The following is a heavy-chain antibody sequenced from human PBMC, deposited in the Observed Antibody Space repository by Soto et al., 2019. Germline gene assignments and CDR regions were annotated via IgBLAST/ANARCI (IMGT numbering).Heavy chain of an antibody. CDR2: IKQDGSEK. CDR3: ARSDVGYDFWSGYPHDY. Sequence: GGSLRLSCAASGFTFSSYWMSWVRQAPGKGLEWVANIKQDGSEKYYVDSVKGRFTISRDNAKNSLYLQMNSLRAEDTAVYYCARSDVGYDFWSGYPHDYWGQGTLVTVSS. J-gene: IGHJ4*02. D-gene: IGHD3-3*01. V-gene: IGHV3-7*05. CDR1: GFTFSSYW.